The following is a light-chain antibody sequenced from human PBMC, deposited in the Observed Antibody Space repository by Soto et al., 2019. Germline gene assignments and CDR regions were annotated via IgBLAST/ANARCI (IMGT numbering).Light chain of an antibody. CDR3: QQYNNWPTWT. Sequence: EIVLTQSPDTLSLSPGERATLSCRASQTVTSGYLAWYQQKPGQAPRLLIYGASTRATGTPARFSGSGSETEFTLTISSLQAEDSAVYFCQQYNNWPTWTFGQGTKVDIK. J-gene: IGKJ1*01. V-gene: IGKV3-15*01. CDR2: GAS. CDR1: QTVTSGY.